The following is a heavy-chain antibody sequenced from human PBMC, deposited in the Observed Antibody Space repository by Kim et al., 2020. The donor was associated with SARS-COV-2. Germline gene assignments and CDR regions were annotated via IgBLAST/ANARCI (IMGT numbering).Heavy chain of an antibody. CDR3: ASXXLKXXXPLXXXXXXXXXX. J-gene: IGHJ6*01. CDR1: GGSISSGGYY. V-gene: IGHV4-31*03. Sequence: SETLSLTCTVSGGSISSGGYYWSWIRQHPGKGLEWIGYIYYSGSTYYNPSLKSRATISVDTSKNQFSLKLSSVTAADTAVYYCASXXLKXXXPLXXXXXXXXXXWGXGX. CDR2: IYYSGST.